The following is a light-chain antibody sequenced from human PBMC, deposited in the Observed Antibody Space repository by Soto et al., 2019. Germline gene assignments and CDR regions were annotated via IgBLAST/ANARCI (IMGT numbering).Light chain of an antibody. Sequence: DIVMTQSPATLSESPGERATLSCRASQSINTNLAWYQQKPGQAPRLLIYGASTRATVIPARFSGSGSGTEFTLTISGLQADDFAVYYCQQYHHWPPKVTFGPGTRVDI. J-gene: IGKJ3*01. CDR3: QQYHHWPPKVT. CDR2: GAS. V-gene: IGKV3-15*01. CDR1: QSINTN.